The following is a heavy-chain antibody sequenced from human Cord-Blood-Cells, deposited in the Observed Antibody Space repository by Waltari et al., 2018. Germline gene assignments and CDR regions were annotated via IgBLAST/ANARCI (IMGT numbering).Heavy chain of an antibody. D-gene: IGHD2-2*01. J-gene: IGHJ2*01. CDR3: ASGVVVVPAATSRSWYFDL. CDR1: GGSFSGYY. Sequence: QVQLQQWGAGLLKPSETLSLTCAVYGGSFSGYYWSWIRTPPGKGLEWIGEINHSGSTNYNPSLKSRVTISVDTSKNQFSLKLSSVTAADTAVYYCASGVVVVPAATSRSWYFDLWGRGTLVTVSS. V-gene: IGHV4-34*01. CDR2: INHSGST.